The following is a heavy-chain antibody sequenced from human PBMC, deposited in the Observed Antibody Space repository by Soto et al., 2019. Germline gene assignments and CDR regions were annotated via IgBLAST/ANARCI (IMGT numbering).Heavy chain of an antibody. D-gene: IGHD6-13*01. CDR2: IYWDDDK. V-gene: IGHV2-5*02. J-gene: IGHJ6*02. CDR1: GLSLSTSGVG. CDR3: AHAWYSRSWYLDGMDV. Sequence: QITLKESGPTLVKPTQTLTLTCTFSGLSLSTSGVGVDWIRQPPGEALEWLALIYWDDDKRYSPSLKSRLTITXXTXQXXAVLTVTHQDPVDTATYYCAHAWYSRSWYLDGMDVWGQGTTVTVSS.